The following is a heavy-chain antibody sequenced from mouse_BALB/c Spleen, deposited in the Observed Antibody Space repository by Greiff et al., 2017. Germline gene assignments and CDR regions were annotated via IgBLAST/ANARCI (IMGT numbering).Heavy chain of an antibody. Sequence: VKLMESGPGLVAPSQSLSITCTVSGFSLTGYGVNWVRQPPGKGLEWLGMIWGDGSTDYNSALKSRLSISKDNSKSQVFLKMNSLQTDDTARYYCARANYGSSCYFDYWGQGTTLTVSS. CDR1: GFSLTGYG. D-gene: IGHD1-1*01. CDR2: IWGDGST. CDR3: ARANYGSSCYFDY. J-gene: IGHJ2*01. V-gene: IGHV2-6-7*01.